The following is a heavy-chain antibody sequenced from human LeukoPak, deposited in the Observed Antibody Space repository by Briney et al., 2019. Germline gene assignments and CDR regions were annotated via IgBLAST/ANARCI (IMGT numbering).Heavy chain of an antibody. J-gene: IGHJ4*02. CDR3: ARDQRDHDSSGFDY. D-gene: IGHD6-19*01. CDR2: IYYSGST. CDR1: GGSLSSSNYY. V-gene: IGHV4-39*02. Sequence: PSETLSLTCTVSGGSLSSSNYYWGWIRQPPGKGLEWIGSIYYSGSTYYNPSLKSRVTISVDTSKNQFSLKLSSVTAADTAVYHCARDQRDHDSSGFDYWGQGTLVTVSS.